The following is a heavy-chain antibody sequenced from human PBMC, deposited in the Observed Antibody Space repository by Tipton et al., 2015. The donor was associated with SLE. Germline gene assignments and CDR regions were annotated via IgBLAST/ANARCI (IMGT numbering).Heavy chain of an antibody. Sequence: LRLSCAASGFTFSSYGMHWIRQPPGKGLEWIGEINHSGSTNYNPSLKSRVTISVDTSKNQFSLKLSSVTAADTAVYYCARGDPAADDYWGQGTLVTVSS. D-gene: IGHD6-13*01. CDR1: GFTFSSYG. CDR2: INHSGST. J-gene: IGHJ4*02. V-gene: IGHV4-34*01. CDR3: ARGDPAADDY.